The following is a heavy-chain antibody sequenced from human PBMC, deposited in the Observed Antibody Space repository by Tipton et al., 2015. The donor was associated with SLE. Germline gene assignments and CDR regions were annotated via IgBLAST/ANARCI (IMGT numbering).Heavy chain of an antibody. V-gene: IGHV4-61*02. CDR2: VHISGST. J-gene: IGHJ4*02. CDR1: GGSISSGNYY. CDR3: ARTDYYGLAGN. Sequence: LRLSCTVSGGSISSGNYYWGWIRQPAGKALEWIGRVHISGSTNYNPSLKSRVTISVDTSKNQFSLTPSSVTAADTAIYYCARTDYYGLAGNWGQGTLVTVSS. D-gene: IGHD3-10*01.